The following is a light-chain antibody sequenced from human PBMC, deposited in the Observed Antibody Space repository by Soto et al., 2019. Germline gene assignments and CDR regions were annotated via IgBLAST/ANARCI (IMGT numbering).Light chain of an antibody. V-gene: IGKV3-11*01. CDR2: AAS. J-gene: IGKJ1*01. Sequence: PAALSLSRGLRSTLACVASQSVSSYLAWYQQKPGQAPRLLIYAASNRATGIPARFSGSGSGTDYFLPISSRLQPEDGVTYCRQLRNWPLSPFGEVTNVAIK. CDR1: QSVSSY. CDR3: RQLRNWPLSP.